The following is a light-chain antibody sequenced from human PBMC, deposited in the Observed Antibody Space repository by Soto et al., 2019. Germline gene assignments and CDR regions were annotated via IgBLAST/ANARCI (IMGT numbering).Light chain of an antibody. CDR2: ATS. J-gene: IGKJ4*01. CDR1: QTITPY. V-gene: IGKV1-39*01. CDR3: QQSYNSVT. Sequence: DIRMTQSPSSLSASVGDRVTITCRASQTITPYLNWYQHKPGEAPKLLIYATSSLQSGVPSRFSGSGSGTDFALTISSLQREDFATYYFQQSYNSVTFGGGTKVEIK.